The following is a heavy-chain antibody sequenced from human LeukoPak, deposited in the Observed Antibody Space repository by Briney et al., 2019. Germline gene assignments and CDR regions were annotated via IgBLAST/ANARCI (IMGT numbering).Heavy chain of an antibody. D-gene: IGHD2-2*01. CDR2: INHSGST. Sequence: SETLSLTCAVYGGSFSGYYWSWIRQPPGKGLEWIGEINHSGSTNYNPSLKSRVTISVDTSKNQFSLKLSSVTAADTAVYYCARVKIGYCSSTSCYGFDYWGQGTLVTVSS. CDR3: ARVKIGYCSSTSCYGFDY. J-gene: IGHJ4*02. CDR1: GGSFSGYY. V-gene: IGHV4-34*01.